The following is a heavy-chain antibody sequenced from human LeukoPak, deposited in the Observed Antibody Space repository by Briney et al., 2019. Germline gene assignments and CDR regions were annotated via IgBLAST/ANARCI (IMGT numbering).Heavy chain of an antibody. D-gene: IGHD5-18*01. Sequence: GGSLRLSCAASGSTFSSYSMNWVRQAPGKGLEWVSSISSSSSYIYYADSVKGRFTISRDNAKNSLYLQMNSLRAEDTAVYYCASGDTAMVTLDYWGQGTLVTVSS. CDR1: GSTFSSYS. CDR2: ISSSSSYI. J-gene: IGHJ4*02. V-gene: IGHV3-21*01. CDR3: ASGDTAMVTLDY.